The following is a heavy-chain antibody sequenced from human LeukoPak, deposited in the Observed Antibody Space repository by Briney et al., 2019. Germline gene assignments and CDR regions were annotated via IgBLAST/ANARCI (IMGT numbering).Heavy chain of an antibody. D-gene: IGHD3-10*01. J-gene: IGHJ6*03. V-gene: IGHV1-46*01. CDR2: ISPSGGST. CDR1: GYTFTSNY. Sequence: GASVKVSCKAFGYTFTSNYMHWVRQAPGQGPEWMGVISPSGGSTTYAQKFQGRVTLTRDMSTSTDYLELSSLRSEDTAVYYCASRLWFGESHDFEDYYYYMDVWGKGTTVTISS. CDR3: ASRLWFGESHDFEDYYYYMDV.